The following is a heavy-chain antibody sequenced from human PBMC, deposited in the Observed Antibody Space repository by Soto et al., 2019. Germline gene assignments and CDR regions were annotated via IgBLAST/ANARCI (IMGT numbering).Heavy chain of an antibody. V-gene: IGHV4-34*01. D-gene: IGHD2-2*01. J-gene: IGHJ2*01. Sequence: SETLSLTCVVYGGSFGGYYWSWIRQPPGKGLEWIGEMHQSGSTKYNPSLKSRVTLSLDTSQNQFSLKMSSVTAADTAMYYCARRVVPAALGLWGSGTPVTVSS. CDR3: ARRVVPAALGL. CDR1: GGSFGGYY. CDR2: MHQSGST.